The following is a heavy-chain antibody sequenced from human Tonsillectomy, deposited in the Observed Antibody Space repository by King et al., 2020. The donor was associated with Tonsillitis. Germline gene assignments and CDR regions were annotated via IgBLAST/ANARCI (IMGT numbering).Heavy chain of an antibody. D-gene: IGHD3-16*01. V-gene: IGHV4-59*08. CDR3: ARLAFNYSYGLDV. CDR2: LSFTGST. CDR1: VGSISTYY. J-gene: IGHJ6*01. Sequence: QLQESGPGLVKPSETLSLTCAVSVGSISTYYWSWIRQPPGKGLEWIGYLSFTGSTNYNPSLKNRATFSMDTSKNQFSLKLSSVTAADTAVYYCARLAFNYSYGLDVWGQGTTVTVSS.